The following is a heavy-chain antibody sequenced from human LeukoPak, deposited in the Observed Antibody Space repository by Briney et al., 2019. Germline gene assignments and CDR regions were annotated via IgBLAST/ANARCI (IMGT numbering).Heavy chain of an antibody. CDR2: IYSGGST. V-gene: IGHV3-66*01. Sequence: GGSLRLSCAASGFTVSSNYMSWVRQAPGKGLEWVSVIYSGGSTYYADSVKGRFTISRDNSKNTLYLQMNSLRAEDTAVYYCASFSLHTVFDPWGQRTLVTVSS. CDR1: GFTVSSNY. D-gene: IGHD2-2*02. J-gene: IGHJ5*02. CDR3: ASFSLHTVFDP.